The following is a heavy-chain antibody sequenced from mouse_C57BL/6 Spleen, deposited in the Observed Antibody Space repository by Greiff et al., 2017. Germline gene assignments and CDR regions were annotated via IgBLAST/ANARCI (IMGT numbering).Heavy chain of an antibody. CDR3: ARSYSKGYYAMDY. D-gene: IGHD2-5*01. Sequence: VQLQQPGAELVKPGASVKLSCKASGYTFTSYWMHWVKQRPGQGLEWIGMIHPNSGSTNYNEKFKSKATLTVDKSSSTAYMQLSSLTSEDSAVYYCARSYSKGYYAMDYWGQGTSVTVSS. CDR1: GYTFTSYW. V-gene: IGHV1-64*01. J-gene: IGHJ4*01. CDR2: IHPNSGST.